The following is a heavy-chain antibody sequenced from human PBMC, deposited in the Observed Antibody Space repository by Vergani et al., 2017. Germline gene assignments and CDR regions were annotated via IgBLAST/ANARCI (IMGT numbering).Heavy chain of an antibody. CDR2: IDWDDDK. CDR3: ARNQYGSGNYYNGNFEY. Sequence: QVTLRASGPALVKPTQTLTLTCTFSGFSLSTSGMCVSWIRQPPGKALEWLARIDWDDDKYYNTSLKTRLTISKDTSKNQVVLTMTYMDPVDTATYYCARNQYGSGNYYNGNFEYWGQGTLVTVSS. CDR1: GFSLSTSGMC. V-gene: IGHV2-70*15. J-gene: IGHJ4*02. D-gene: IGHD3-10*01.